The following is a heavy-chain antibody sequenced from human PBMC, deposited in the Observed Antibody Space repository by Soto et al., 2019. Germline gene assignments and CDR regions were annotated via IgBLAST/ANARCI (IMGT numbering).Heavy chain of an antibody. D-gene: IGHD3-3*01. V-gene: IGHV3-23*01. Sequence: GGSLRLSCAASGFTFSSYAMSWVRQAPGKGLEWVSAISGSGGSTYYADSVKGRFTISRDNSKNTLYLQMNSLRAEDQAVDYCSKDSQPSPGSPLDDFWSGYYTYYYYYYMDVWGKGTTVTVSS. CDR2: ISGSGGST. CDR3: SKDSQPSPGSPLDDFWSGYYTYYYYYYMDV. J-gene: IGHJ6*03. CDR1: GFTFSSYA.